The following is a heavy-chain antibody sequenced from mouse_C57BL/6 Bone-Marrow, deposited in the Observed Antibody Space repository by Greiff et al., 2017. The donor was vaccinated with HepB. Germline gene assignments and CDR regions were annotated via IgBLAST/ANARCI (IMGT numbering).Heavy chain of an antibody. Sequence: QVQLKQSGAELARPGASVKLSCKASGYTFTSYGISWVKQRAGQGLEWIGEIYPRSGNTYYNEKFKGKATLTADKSSSTAYMELRSLTSEDPAVYFCASYYDGSGSAMDYWGQGTSVTVSS. CDR3: ASYYDGSGSAMDY. D-gene: IGHD1-1*01. J-gene: IGHJ4*01. V-gene: IGHV1-81*01. CDR2: IYPRSGNT. CDR1: GYTFTSYG.